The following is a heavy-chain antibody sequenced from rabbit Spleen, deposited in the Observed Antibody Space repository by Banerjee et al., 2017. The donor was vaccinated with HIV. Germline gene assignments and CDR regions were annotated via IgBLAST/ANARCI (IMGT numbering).Heavy chain of an antibody. J-gene: IGHJ3*01. D-gene: IGHD8-1*01. CDR2: IYAGSSGST. CDR3: ARDTGSSFSSYGMDL. Sequence: QSLEESGGDLVKPGASLTLTCTASGFSFSGSYYMCWVRQAPGKGLEWIACIYAGSSGSTYYASWAKGRFTISKTSSTTVTLQMTSLTVADTATYFCARDTGSSFSSYGMDLWGQGTLVTVS. V-gene: IGHV1S40*01. CDR1: GFSFSGSYY.